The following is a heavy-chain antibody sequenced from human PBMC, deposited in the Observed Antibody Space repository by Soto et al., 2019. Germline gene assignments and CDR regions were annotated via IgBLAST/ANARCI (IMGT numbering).Heavy chain of an antibody. CDR2: INPSGGST. Sequence: GASVKVSCKASGYTFTSYYMHWVRQAPGQGLEWMGIINPSGGSTSYAQKFQGRVTMTRDTSTSTVYMELSSLRSEDTAVYYCARAVGEQWLVSGNYYGMDVWGQGTTVTVSS. J-gene: IGHJ6*02. V-gene: IGHV1-46*01. CDR3: ARAVGEQWLVSGNYYGMDV. D-gene: IGHD6-19*01. CDR1: GYTFTSYY.